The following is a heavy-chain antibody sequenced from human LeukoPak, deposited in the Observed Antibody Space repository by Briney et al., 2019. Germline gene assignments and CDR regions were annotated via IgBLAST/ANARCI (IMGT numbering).Heavy chain of an antibody. CDR1: GLTFSSYS. CDR3: AKDAAGPEY. D-gene: IGHD6-13*01. V-gene: IGHV3-23*01. Sequence: GGSLRLSCVVSGLTFSSYSMSWVRQAPGKGLDWVSGISASGGDTWYPDSVKGLFTISRDNSKNTLFLQMSSLRVEDTAMYYCAKDAAGPEYWGQGTLVTVSS. CDR2: ISASGGDT. J-gene: IGHJ4*02.